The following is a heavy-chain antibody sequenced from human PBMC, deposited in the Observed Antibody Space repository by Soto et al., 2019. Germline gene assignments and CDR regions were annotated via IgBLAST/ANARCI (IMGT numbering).Heavy chain of an antibody. CDR1: GFTFSSYA. CDR3: ARTFLTGTTVRRKRNDY. D-gene: IGHD1-7*01. Sequence: PGVSLRLSCKALGFTFSSYAMHWVRQAPGKGLEWVAVISYDGSNKYYADSVKGRFTISRDNSKNTLYLQMNSLRAEDTAVYYCARTFLTGTTVRRKRNDYWGQGTLVTVSA. CDR2: ISYDGSNK. J-gene: IGHJ4*02. V-gene: IGHV3-30-3*01.